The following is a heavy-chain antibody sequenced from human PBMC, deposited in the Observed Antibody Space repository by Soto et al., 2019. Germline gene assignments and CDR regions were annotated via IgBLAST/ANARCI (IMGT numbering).Heavy chain of an antibody. D-gene: IGHD1-20*01. Sequence: PSETLSLTCAVSGGSISGSYYYWAWLRQSPGKGPEWIGSVFYTGFTSYNPSLESRVSVSVDTSKSQFSLKLSAVTAADTAVYYCATSQKGYNWNYFDHWGQGALLTVSS. CDR3: ATSQKGYNWNYFDH. V-gene: IGHV4-39*01. CDR1: GGSISGSYYY. CDR2: VFYTGFT. J-gene: IGHJ4*02.